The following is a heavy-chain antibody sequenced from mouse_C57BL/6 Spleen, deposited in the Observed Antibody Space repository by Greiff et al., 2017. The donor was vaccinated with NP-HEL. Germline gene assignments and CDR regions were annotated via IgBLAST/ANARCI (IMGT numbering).Heavy chain of an antibody. CDR3: TGGNYDYAMDY. D-gene: IGHD2-1*01. CDR2: IDPETGGT. CDR1: GYTFTDYE. V-gene: IGHV1-15*01. J-gene: IGHJ4*01. Sequence: QVQLQQSGAELVRPGASVTLSCKASGYTFTDYEMHWVKQTPVHGLEWIGAIDPETGGTAYNQKFKGKAILTADQSSSTAYMELRSLTSEDSAVYYCTGGNYDYAMDYWGQGTSVTVSS.